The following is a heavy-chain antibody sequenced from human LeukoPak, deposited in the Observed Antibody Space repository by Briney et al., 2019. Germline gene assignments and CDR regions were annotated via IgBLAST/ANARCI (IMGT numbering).Heavy chain of an antibody. D-gene: IGHD5-12*01. CDR2: ITPSGYA. CDR3: ARERNTAYDFDWFDP. J-gene: IGHJ5*02. V-gene: IGHV1-46*01. CDR1: GYTFTNHD. Sequence: ASLNVSSTASGYTFTNHDMHWVPQAPGQGLEWMGIITPSGYATYAQKFQGRVTVTKDTSTSTVYMEVSSLRAEDTAVYYCARERNTAYDFDWFDPWGQGTLVTVSS.